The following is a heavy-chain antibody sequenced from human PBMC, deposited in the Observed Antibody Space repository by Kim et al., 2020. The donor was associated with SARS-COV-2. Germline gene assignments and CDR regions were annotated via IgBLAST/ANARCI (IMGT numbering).Heavy chain of an antibody. CDR2: INIDGSGT. Sequence: GGSLRLSCAVSGFTFSNLWMHWVRQAPGKGLVWVSRINIDGSGTTYADSVKGRFTISRDNAKNTVFLEMNSLRVEDTAVYYCVGSSGYSAYWGQGALVTV. CDR3: VGSSGYSAY. J-gene: IGHJ4*02. V-gene: IGHV3-74*01. CDR1: GFTFSNLW. D-gene: IGHD3-3*01.